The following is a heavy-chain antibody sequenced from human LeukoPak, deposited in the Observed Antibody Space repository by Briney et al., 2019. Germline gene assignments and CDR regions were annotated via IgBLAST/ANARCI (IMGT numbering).Heavy chain of an antibody. V-gene: IGHV4-34*01. CDR1: GGSFSGYY. J-gene: IGHJ6*03. D-gene: IGHD4-17*01. Sequence: SSETLSLTCAVYGGSFSGYYWSWIRQPPGKGLEWIGEINHSGSTNYNPSLKSRVTISVDTSKNQFSLKLSSVTAADTAVYYCARAVYGDYLFLSYYYYYYMDVWGKGTTVTISS. CDR3: ARAVYGDYLFLSYYYYYYMDV. CDR2: INHSGST.